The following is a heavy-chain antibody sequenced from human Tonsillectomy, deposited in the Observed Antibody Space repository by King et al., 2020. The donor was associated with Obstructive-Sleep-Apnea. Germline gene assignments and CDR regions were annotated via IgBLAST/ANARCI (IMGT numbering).Heavy chain of an antibody. J-gene: IGHJ4*02. CDR1: GYSFTSYW. CDR2: IYPGDSDT. V-gene: IGHV5-51*01. D-gene: IGHD5-18*01. CDR3: SRQGEVDTAMVSPIDY. Sequence: VQLVESGAEVKKPGESLKISCKGSGYSFTSYWIGWVRQMPGKGLEWMGIIYPGDSDTRYSPSFQGQVTISAAKSISTAYLQWSSLKASDTAMYYCSRQGEVDTAMVSPIDYWGQGTLVTVSS.